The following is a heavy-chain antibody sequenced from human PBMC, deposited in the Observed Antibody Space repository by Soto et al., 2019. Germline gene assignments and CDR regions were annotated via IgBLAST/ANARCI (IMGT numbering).Heavy chain of an antibody. D-gene: IGHD6-19*01. CDR3: ARAGSVTVAPHYYYYGMDV. CDR2: ISAYNGNT. J-gene: IGHJ6*02. Sequence: ASVKVACKASGYTFTSYCISWVRQAPGQGLEWMGWISAYNGNTNYAQKLQGRVTMTTDTSTSTAYMELRSLRSDDTAVYYCARAGSVTVAPHYYYYGMDVWGQGTTVTVSS. CDR1: GYTFTSYC. V-gene: IGHV1-18*01.